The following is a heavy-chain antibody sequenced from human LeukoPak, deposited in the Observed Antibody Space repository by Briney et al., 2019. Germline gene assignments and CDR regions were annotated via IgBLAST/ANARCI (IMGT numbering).Heavy chain of an antibody. CDR1: GFTFSGHA. CDR3: AKDRPGEAWFDY. CDR2: ISTSGGST. V-gene: IGHV3-23*01. Sequence: GGSLRLSCAASGFTFSGHAMSWVRQAPGKGLEWVSGISTSGGSTYYGNSVKGRFAISRDNSKNMVYLQINSLRAEDTAVYYCAKDRPGEAWFDYWGQGTLVTVSS. D-gene: IGHD7-27*01. J-gene: IGHJ4*02.